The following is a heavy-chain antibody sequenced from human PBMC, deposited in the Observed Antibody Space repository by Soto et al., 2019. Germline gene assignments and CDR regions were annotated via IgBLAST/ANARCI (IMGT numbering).Heavy chain of an antibody. J-gene: IGHJ6*02. CDR3: ASHDYAHYGIDV. CDR2: IYDSGST. D-gene: IGHD4-17*01. CDR1: GGSISSSY. V-gene: IGHV4-59*08. Sequence: PSETLSLTCTVSGGSISSSYWSWIRQPPGKGLEWIGYIYDSGSTYYNSSLKSRVTMSVDTSKNQFSLNLSSVTAADTAVYYCASHDYAHYGIDVWGQGTTVTVSS.